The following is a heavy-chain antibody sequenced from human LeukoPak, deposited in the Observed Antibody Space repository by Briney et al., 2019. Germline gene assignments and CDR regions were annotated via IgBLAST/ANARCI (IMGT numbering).Heavy chain of an antibody. V-gene: IGHV3-53*04. CDR3: ARERLATLDI. CDR2: IYSGGST. J-gene: IGHJ3*02. Sequence: GGSLRLSCAASGFTFSSYSMSWVRQAPGKGLEWVSVIYSGGSTYYADSVKGRFTISRHNSKNTLYLQMNSLRAEDTAVYYCARERLATLDIWGQGTMVTVSS. CDR1: GFTFSSYS. D-gene: IGHD3-3*01.